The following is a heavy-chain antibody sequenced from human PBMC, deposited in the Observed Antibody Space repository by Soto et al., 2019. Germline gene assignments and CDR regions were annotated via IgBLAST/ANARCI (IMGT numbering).Heavy chain of an antibody. V-gene: IGHV3-30*18. J-gene: IGHJ4*02. Sequence: ESGGGVVQPGRSLRLSCAASGFTFSSYGMHWVRQAPGKGLEWVAVISYDGSNKYYADSVKGRFTISRDNSKNTLYLQMNSLRAEDTAVYYCAKDSPQYYDILTGYSYFDYWGQGTLVTVSS. D-gene: IGHD3-9*01. CDR1: GFTFSSYG. CDR3: AKDSPQYYDILTGYSYFDY. CDR2: ISYDGSNK.